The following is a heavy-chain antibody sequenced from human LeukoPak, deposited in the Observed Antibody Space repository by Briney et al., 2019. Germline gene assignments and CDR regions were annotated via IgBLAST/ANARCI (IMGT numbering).Heavy chain of an antibody. CDR1: GGTFSSYA. D-gene: IGHD2-15*01. CDR3: ARHCSGGSCPLDY. V-gene: IGHV1-69*13. CDR2: IIPIYDTT. J-gene: IGHJ4*02. Sequence: ASVKVSCKASGGTFSSYAISWVRQAPGQGLEGMGGIIPIYDTTNYAQKFQGRVTITADGSTSTAYMELSSLRSEDTAVYYCARHCSGGSCPLDYWGQGTLVTVSS.